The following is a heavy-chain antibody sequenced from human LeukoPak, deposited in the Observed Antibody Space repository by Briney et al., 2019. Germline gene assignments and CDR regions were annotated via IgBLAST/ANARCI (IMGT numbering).Heavy chain of an antibody. D-gene: IGHD2/OR15-2a*01. Sequence: GGSLRLSCAASGFTVSSNYMSWVRQAPGKGLEWVSVIYSGGSTYYADSVKGRFTISRDNSKNTLYLQMNSLRAEDTAVYYCAKDGATVTLGTLDYWGQGTLVTVSS. J-gene: IGHJ4*02. CDR3: AKDGATVTLGTLDY. CDR2: IYSGGST. V-gene: IGHV3-53*05. CDR1: GFTVSSNY.